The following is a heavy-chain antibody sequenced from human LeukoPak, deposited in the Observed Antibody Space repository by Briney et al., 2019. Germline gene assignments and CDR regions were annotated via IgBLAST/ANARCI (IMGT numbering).Heavy chain of an antibody. J-gene: IGHJ4*02. D-gene: IGHD1-20*01. CDR2: INPNSGGT. Sequence: SVKVSCKASGYTFTGYYMHWVRQAPGQGLEWMGRINPNSGGTNYAQKFQGRVTMTRDTSISTAYMELSRLRSDDTAVYYCARGLRYNWNRQGVDYWGQGTLVTVSS. CDR3: ARGLRYNWNRQGVDY. CDR1: GYTFTGYY. V-gene: IGHV1-2*06.